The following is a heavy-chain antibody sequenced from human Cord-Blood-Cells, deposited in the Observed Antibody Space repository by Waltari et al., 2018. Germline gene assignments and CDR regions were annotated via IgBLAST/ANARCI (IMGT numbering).Heavy chain of an antibody. Sequence: EVQLVEPGGGLVQPGRSLRLSCAASGFTFDADATHPLPPPPGKGLEGVSGISWNSGGIGYADSVKGRFTISRDNAKNSLYLQMNSLRAEDTALYYCAKDIKVRGYDSVDYWGQGTLVTVSS. V-gene: IGHV3-9*01. D-gene: IGHD5-12*01. J-gene: IGHJ4*02. CDR3: AKDIKVRGYDSVDY. CDR1: GFTFDADA. CDR2: ISWNSGGI.